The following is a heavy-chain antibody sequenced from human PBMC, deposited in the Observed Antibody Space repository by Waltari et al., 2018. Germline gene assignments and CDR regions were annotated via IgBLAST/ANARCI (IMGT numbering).Heavy chain of an antibody. CDR1: GGTFKNYA. Sequence: QVHLVQSGTELKKPGSSVRVSCRDSGGTFKNYAVTWVRQPLGQGLEWMGSITPIYVQSNYAQNVQGRLTIAADDSTDTVYMDLSGLRSEDTATYYCATLNSADRDYWGQGTLVTVSP. V-gene: IGHV1-69*13. CDR2: ITPIYVQS. CDR3: ATLNSADRDY. J-gene: IGHJ4*02.